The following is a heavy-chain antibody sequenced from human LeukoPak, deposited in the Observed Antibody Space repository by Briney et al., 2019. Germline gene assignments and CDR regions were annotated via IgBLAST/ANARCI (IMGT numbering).Heavy chain of an antibody. Sequence: GGSLRLSCAASGFTFDDYAMHWVRQAPGKGLEWVSGISWNSGSIGYADSVKGRFTISRDNAKNSLYLQMNSLRAEDTAVYYCARTYYDFWSGYSDYWGQGTLVTVSS. D-gene: IGHD3-3*01. V-gene: IGHV3-9*01. CDR3: ARTYYDFWSGYSDY. J-gene: IGHJ4*02. CDR1: GFTFDDYA. CDR2: ISWNSGSI.